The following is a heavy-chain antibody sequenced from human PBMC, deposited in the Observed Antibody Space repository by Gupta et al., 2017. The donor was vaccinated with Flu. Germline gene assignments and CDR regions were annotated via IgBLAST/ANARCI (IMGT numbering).Heavy chain of an antibody. Sequence: VLLVESGGDLVQPGSSLRLSCAASGFTFDDYTMHWVRQVPGKGLEWVSGVSWNSDHTEYADPVRGRFTISRDNDNNSLYLQMNSLRTEDSALYYCAASCSSTRCYVSRYNYAMDLWGQGTTVTVSS. V-gene: IGHV3-9*01. CDR3: AASCSSTRCYVSRYNYAMDL. J-gene: IGHJ6*02. D-gene: IGHD2-2*01. CDR2: VSWNSDHT. CDR1: GFTFDDYT.